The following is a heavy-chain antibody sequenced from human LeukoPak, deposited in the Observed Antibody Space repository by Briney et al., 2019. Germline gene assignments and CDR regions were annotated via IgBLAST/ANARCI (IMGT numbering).Heavy chain of an antibody. Sequence: PSETLSLTCAVSGGSISSGGYSWSWIRQPPGKGLEWIGYIYHSGSTYYNPSLKSRVTISVDRSKNQFSLKLSSVTAADTAVYYCARRSITMVRGVLVGYFDYWGQGTLVTVSS. D-gene: IGHD3-10*01. J-gene: IGHJ4*02. V-gene: IGHV4-30-2*01. CDR1: GGSISSGGYS. CDR2: IYHSGST. CDR3: ARRSITMVRGVLVGYFDY.